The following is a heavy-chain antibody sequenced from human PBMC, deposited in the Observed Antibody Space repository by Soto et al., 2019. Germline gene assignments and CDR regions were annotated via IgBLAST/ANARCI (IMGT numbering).Heavy chain of an antibody. J-gene: IGHJ3*01. CDR3: VRRAITATTKWGAFDV. CDR2: ISGSGGST. Sequence: GGSLRLSCAASGFTFSSYAMSWVRQAPGKGLEWVSAISGSGGSTYYADSVKGRFTISRDNSKNTLYLQMNSLRAEDTAVYFCVRRAITATTKWGAFDVWGQGTAVTVSS. V-gene: IGHV3-23*01. CDR1: GFTFSSYA. D-gene: IGHD1-20*01.